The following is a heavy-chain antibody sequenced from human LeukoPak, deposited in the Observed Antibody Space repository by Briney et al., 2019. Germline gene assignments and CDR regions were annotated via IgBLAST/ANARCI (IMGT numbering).Heavy chain of an antibody. V-gene: IGHV1-8*03. CDR1: GYTFTSYD. D-gene: IGHD4/OR15-4a*01. CDR3: ARAPVTNYYYYYYYYMDV. Sequence: GASVKVSCKASGYTFTSYDINWVRQAAGQGLEWMGWMNPNSGNTGYAQKFQGRLTITRNTSISTAYMELSSLRSEDTAVYYCARAPVTNYYYYYYYYMDVWGKGTTVTVSS. J-gene: IGHJ6*03. CDR2: MNPNSGNT.